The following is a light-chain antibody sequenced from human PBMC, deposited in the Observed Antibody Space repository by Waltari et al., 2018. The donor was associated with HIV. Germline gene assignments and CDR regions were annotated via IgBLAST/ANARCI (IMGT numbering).Light chain of an antibody. CDR2: RNS. V-gene: IGLV1-47*01. Sequence: SVLPQPPSASGSPGKRVTISCSGSNSNFGDNYVYCYQHLPGAAPKLLIYRNSKRPSGVTDRFSGSKSGTSASLAISGLQSDDEANYYCATWDSSLSPWVFGGGTKLTVL. J-gene: IGLJ3*02. CDR1: NSNFGDNY. CDR3: ATWDSSLSPWV.